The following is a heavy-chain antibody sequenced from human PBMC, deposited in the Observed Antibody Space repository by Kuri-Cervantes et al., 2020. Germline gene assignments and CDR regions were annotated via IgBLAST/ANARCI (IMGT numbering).Heavy chain of an antibody. CDR2: FDPEDGET. J-gene: IGHJ5*02. CDR1: GYTFTSYY. D-gene: IGHD6-13*01. Sequence: ASVKVSCKASGYTFTSYYMHWVRQAPGKGLEWMGGFDPEDGETIYAQKFQGRVTMTEDTSTDTAYMELSSLRSEDTAVYYCATQISSSSWYGSGWTNWFDPWGQGTLVTVSS. CDR3: ATQISSSSWYGSGWTNWFDP. V-gene: IGHV1-24*01.